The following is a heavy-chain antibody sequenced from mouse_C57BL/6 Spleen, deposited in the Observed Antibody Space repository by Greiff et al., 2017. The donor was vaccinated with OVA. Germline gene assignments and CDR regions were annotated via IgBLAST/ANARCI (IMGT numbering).Heavy chain of an antibody. V-gene: IGHV1-69*01. D-gene: IGHD1-1*01. CDR2: IDPSDSYT. J-gene: IGHJ4*01. CDR3: ARFSHYYGSSDYAMDY. CDR1: GYTFTSYW. Sequence: QVQLQQPGAELVMPGASVKLSCKASGYTFTSYWMHWVKQRPGQGLEWIGEIDPSDSYTNYNQKFKGKSTLTVDKSSSTAYMQLSSLTSEDPAVYYCARFSHYYGSSDYAMDYWGQGTSVTVSS.